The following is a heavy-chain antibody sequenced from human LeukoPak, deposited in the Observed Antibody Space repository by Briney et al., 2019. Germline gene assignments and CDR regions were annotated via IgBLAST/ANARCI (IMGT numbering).Heavy chain of an antibody. D-gene: IGHD2-2*01. J-gene: IGHJ5*02. V-gene: IGHV1-69*01. CDR2: IIPIFGTA. CDR3: ARAGPVVVPAAIGDWFDP. CDR1: GPTFTSYA. Sequence: SVKLSCNATGPTFTSYANNWIRQAPGQGLERMGGIIPIFGTANYAQKFQGRVTITADESTSTAYMELSSLRSEDTAVYYCARAGPVVVPAAIGDWFDPWGQGTLVTVSS.